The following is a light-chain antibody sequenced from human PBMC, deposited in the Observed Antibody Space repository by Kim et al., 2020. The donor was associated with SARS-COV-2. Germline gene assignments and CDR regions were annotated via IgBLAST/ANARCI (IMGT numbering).Light chain of an antibody. CDR3: QQYKYYQWT. Sequence: ASVGDRVTITCRASQDVNDYLAWFQQKPGKAPKSLIYAASRLQSGVPSRFSGSGSGTEFTLTISNLQPEDFATYYCQQYKYYQWTFGQGTKVDIK. V-gene: IGKV1-16*01. CDR2: AAS. CDR1: QDVNDY. J-gene: IGKJ1*01.